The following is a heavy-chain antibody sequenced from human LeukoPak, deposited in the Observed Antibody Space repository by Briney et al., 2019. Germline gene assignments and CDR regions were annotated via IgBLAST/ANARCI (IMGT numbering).Heavy chain of an antibody. D-gene: IGHD6-25*01. CDR3: ARRGGYGMNY. CDR1: GFTFSSCW. Sequence: WGSLRLSCAASGFTFSSCWMHWVRQAPGKGLVWVSSINSDGRSTSYADSVKGRFTISRDNAKNTLYLQMNSLRAEDTAVYYCARRGGYGMNYWGQGNLVTVSS. J-gene: IGHJ4*02. CDR2: INSDGRST. V-gene: IGHV3-74*01.